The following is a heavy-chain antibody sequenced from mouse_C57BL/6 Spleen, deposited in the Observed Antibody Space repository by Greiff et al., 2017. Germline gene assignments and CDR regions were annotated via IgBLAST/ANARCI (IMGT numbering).Heavy chain of an antibody. CDR2: IYPGDGDT. Sequence: VQLQQSGPELVKPGASVKISCKASGYAFSSSWMNWVKQRPGKGLEWIGRIYPGDGDTNYNRKFKGKATLTADKSSSTAYMQLSSLTSEDSAVYFCARENYYGSSYDYWGQGTTLTVSS. CDR1: GYAFSSSW. V-gene: IGHV1-82*01. CDR3: ARENYYGSSYDY. D-gene: IGHD1-1*01. J-gene: IGHJ2*01.